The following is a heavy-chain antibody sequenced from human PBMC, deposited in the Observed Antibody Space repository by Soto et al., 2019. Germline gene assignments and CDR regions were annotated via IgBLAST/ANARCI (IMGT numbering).Heavy chain of an antibody. J-gene: IGHJ4*02. CDR3: ARAGNYDVLSGRMYYFDS. CDR1: GGSISSGDYY. Sequence: SETLSLTCTVSGGSISSGDYYWSWIRQPPGKGLEWIGYIYYSGSTYYNPSLKSRVTISVDTSKNQFPLRLSSVTAADTAVYFCARAGNYDVLSGRMYYFDSWGQGTPVTVSS. V-gene: IGHV4-30-4*01. D-gene: IGHD3-3*01. CDR2: IYYSGST.